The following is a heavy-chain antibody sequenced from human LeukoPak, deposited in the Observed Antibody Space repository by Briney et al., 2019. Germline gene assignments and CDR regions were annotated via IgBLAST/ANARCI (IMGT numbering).Heavy chain of an antibody. J-gene: IGHJ6*02. Sequence: ASVKVSCKASGYTFTSYGISWVRQAPGQGLEWMGSISAYNGNTNYAQRLQGRVTMTTDTSTSTAYMELRSLRSDDTAVYYCARDAAAAANLYYYGMDVWGQGTTVTVSS. CDR3: ARDAAAAANLYYYGMDV. CDR1: GYTFTSYG. D-gene: IGHD6-13*01. CDR2: ISAYNGNT. V-gene: IGHV1-18*01.